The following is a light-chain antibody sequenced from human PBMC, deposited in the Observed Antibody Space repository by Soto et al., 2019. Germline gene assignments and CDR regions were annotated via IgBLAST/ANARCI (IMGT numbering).Light chain of an antibody. CDR3: QQYHGYSTWT. J-gene: IGKJ1*01. CDR1: QSISNY. Sequence: DFHMPQSPSPPSSSLLYIFTSGFRESQSISNYLNWYQQKPGIAPKVLXWDASTLQRGVPSRFSGSGSGTEFTLTISSLQPDDFATYYCQQYHGYSTWTFGQGTKVDIK. CDR2: DAS. V-gene: IGKV1-5*01.